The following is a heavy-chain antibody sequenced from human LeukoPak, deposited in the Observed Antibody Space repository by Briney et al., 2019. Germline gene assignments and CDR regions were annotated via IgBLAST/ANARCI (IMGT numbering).Heavy chain of an antibody. Sequence: SETLSLTCTVSGASTAGYYWSWIRQPPGKGLEWIRYFRNPNYNPSLKSRVTISGDTSKNQFSLKLNSVTAADTAVYYCANYRGGGGGVGYWGPGTLVIVSS. J-gene: IGHJ4*02. D-gene: IGHD3-16*01. V-gene: IGHV4-59*01. CDR3: ANYRGGGGGVGY. CDR2: FRNP. CDR1: GASTAGYY.